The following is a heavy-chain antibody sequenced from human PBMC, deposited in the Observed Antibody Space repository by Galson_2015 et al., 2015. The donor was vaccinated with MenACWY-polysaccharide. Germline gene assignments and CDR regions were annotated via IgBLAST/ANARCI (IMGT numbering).Heavy chain of an antibody. Sequence: ALRLSCAASRFTFSRYWLTWVRQAPGKGLEWVANIKPDGSEKNYVDSVKGRFTISRDNAKDSLYLQMNSLRAEDTAVYYCARGGKWLDSWGQGTLVTISS. CDR1: RFTFSRYW. J-gene: IGHJ4*02. V-gene: IGHV3-7*04. CDR3: ARGGKWLDS. D-gene: IGHD5-12*01. CDR2: IKPDGSEK.